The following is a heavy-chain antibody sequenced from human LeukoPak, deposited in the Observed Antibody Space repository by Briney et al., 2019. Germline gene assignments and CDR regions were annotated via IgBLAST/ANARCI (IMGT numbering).Heavy chain of an antibody. CDR2: TNARGDT. D-gene: IGHD2-2*01. Sequence: SETLSLTCAVYGWSFNDHYWNWIRQPPGKGLEWIGETNARGDTNFNPSLKSRVTISVDSSKNQFSLTLRSMIAADTAVYYCARGQVPAARGHNWFDPWGQGTLVTVSS. CDR3: ARGQVPAARGHNWFDP. V-gene: IGHV4-34*01. CDR1: GWSFNDHY. J-gene: IGHJ5*02.